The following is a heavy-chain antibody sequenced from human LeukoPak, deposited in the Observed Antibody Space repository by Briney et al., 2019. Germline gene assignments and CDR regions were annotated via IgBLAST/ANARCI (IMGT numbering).Heavy chain of an antibody. CDR1: GFTFSSYG. CDR2: ISGSGGIT. J-gene: IGHJ6*03. V-gene: IGHV3-23*01. D-gene: IGHD6-19*01. CDR3: AKADGGQWPSSYYYYYMDV. Sequence: GGSLRLSCAASGFTFSSYGMSWVRQAPGKGLEWVSTISGSGGITYYADSVKGRFTISRDNSKNTLYLQMNSLRAEDTAVYYCAKADGGQWPSSYYYYYMDVWGKGTTVTVSS.